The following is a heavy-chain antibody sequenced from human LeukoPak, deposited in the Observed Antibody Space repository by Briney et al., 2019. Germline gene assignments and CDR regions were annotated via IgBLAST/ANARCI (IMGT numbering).Heavy chain of an antibody. D-gene: IGHD6-13*01. Sequence: ASVKVSCKASGYTFTSYYMNWVRQAPAPGLEWMGWINPNSGGTNYLQQFQGRVTTTRDTSISTAYMELSSVRSDDTAVYCCARGARIGAAGSFDYWGQGNQVIVSS. CDR3: ARGARIGAAGSFDY. J-gene: IGHJ4*02. V-gene: IGHV1-2*02. CDR2: INPNSGGT. CDR1: GYTFTSYY.